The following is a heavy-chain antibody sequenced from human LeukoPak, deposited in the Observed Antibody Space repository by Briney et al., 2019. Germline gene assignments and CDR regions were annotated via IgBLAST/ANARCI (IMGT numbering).Heavy chain of an antibody. CDR2: IYYSGST. Sequence: SETLSLTCTVSGGSISSSSYYWGWIRQPPGKGLEWIGSIYYSGSTYYNPSLKSRVTISVDTSKNQFSLKLSSVTAADTAVYYCARRDTGSDFDYWGQGTLVTVSS. D-gene: IGHD5-18*01. CDR3: ARRDTGSDFDY. CDR1: GGSISSSSYY. V-gene: IGHV4-39*07. J-gene: IGHJ4*02.